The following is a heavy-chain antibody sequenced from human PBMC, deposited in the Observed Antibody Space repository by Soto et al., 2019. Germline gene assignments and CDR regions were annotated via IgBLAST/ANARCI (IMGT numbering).Heavy chain of an antibody. CDR1: GFSLSTSGVG. D-gene: IGHD6-6*01. CDR2: IYWDDDK. V-gene: IGHV2-5*02. Sequence: QITLKESGPTLVKPTQTLTLTCTFSGFSLSTSGVGVGWIRQPPGKALEWLALIYWDDDKRYSPSLNSRLTITKDTSKNQVVLIMTNMDPVDTATYYCAHSRPPRLLDHWGQGTLVTVSS. J-gene: IGHJ4*02. CDR3: AHSRPPRLLDH.